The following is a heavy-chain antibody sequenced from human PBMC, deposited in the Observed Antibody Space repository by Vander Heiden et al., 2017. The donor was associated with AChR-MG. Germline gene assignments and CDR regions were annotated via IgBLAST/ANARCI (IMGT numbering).Heavy chain of an antibody. J-gene: IGHJ3*02. Sequence: EVQLVESGGGLIQPGGSLRLSCAASGFTVSSNYMSWVRQAPGKGLEWVSVIYSGGSTYYADSVKGRFTISRDNSKNTLYLQMNSLRAEDTAVYYCARDSRPARTDAFDIWGQGTMVTVSS. CDR2: IYSGGST. V-gene: IGHV3-53*01. CDR1: GFTVSSNY. CDR3: ARDSRPARTDAFDI.